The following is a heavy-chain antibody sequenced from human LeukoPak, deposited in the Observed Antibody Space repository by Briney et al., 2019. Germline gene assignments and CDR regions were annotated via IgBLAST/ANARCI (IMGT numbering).Heavy chain of an antibody. CDR1: GFTFSSYG. Sequence: GGSLRLSCAAFGFTFSSYGMHWVRQAPGKGLEWVAVISYDGSNKYYADSVKGRFTISRDNSKHMLYLQMNSLRPEDTAVYYCAKDRLWFGVFGDGMDVWGQGTTVTVSS. J-gene: IGHJ6*02. V-gene: IGHV3-30*18. CDR3: AKDRLWFGVFGDGMDV. D-gene: IGHD3-10*01. CDR2: ISYDGSNK.